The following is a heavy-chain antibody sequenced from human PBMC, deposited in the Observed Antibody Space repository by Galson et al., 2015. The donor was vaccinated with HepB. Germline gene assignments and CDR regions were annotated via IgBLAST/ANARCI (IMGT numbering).Heavy chain of an antibody. Sequence: SVKVSCKASGYTFTSYYMHWVRQAPGQGLEWMGIINPSGGSTSYAQKFQGRVTMTRDTSTSTVYMELSSLRSEDTAVYYGAREGYADTTMVTPFDYWGQGTLVTVSS. V-gene: IGHV1-46*01. CDR1: GYTFTSYY. D-gene: IGHD5-18*01. J-gene: IGHJ4*02. CDR3: AREGYADTTMVTPFDY. CDR2: INPSGGST.